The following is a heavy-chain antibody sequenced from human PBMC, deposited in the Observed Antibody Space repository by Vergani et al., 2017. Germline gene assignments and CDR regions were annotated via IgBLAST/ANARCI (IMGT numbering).Heavy chain of an antibody. V-gene: IGHV5-51*01. CDR2: IYPGDSDT. J-gene: IGHJ5*02. Sequence: EVQLVQSGAEVKKPGASLKISCTGSGYSFTSYWIGWVRQLPGKGLEWMGIIYPGDSDTRYSPSFQGQVTISADKSISTAYLQWSSLKASDTAMYYCARGYYSSGWYYNWFDPWGQGTLVTVSS. CDR3: ARGYYSSGWYYNWFDP. CDR1: GYSFTSYW. D-gene: IGHD6-19*01.